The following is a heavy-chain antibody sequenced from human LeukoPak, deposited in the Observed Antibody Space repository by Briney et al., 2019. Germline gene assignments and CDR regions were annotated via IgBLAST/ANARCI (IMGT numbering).Heavy chain of an antibody. CDR3: ARVASGSYARWGFDY. CDR1: GYTFTSYD. J-gene: IGHJ4*02. CDR2: MNPNSGST. D-gene: IGHD1-26*01. Sequence: ASVKVSCKASGYTFTSYDINWVRQAPGQGLEWMGWMNPNSGSTGYAQKFQGRVTMTRNTSINTAYMELSSLRSEDTAVYYCARVASGSYARWGFDYWGQGTLVTVSS. V-gene: IGHV1-8*02.